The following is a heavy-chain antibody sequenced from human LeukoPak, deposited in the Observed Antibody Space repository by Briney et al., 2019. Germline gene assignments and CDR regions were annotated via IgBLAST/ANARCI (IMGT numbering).Heavy chain of an antibody. V-gene: IGHV1-46*01. D-gene: IGHD5-18*01. J-gene: IGHJ4*02. CDR2: INPTGGST. CDR1: GYTFTTYY. CDR3: ARDLLGTAPFDY. Sequence: GASVKVSCKASGYTFTTYYMHWVRQAPGKGLEWMGKINPTGGSTTYAQKFQGRVTMTRDMSTNTVYMELSSLRSEDTAVYYCARDLLGTAPFDYWGQGTLVTVSS.